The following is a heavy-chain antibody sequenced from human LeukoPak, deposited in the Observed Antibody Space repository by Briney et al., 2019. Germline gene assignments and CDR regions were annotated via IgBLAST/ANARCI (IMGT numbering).Heavy chain of an antibody. V-gene: IGHV3-73*01. CDR2: IRTRSNNFAT. CDR3: TSLTTKTP. Sequence: GRSLKLSCAASGFVLSGSPMHWVRQASGRGLEWVALIRTRSNNFATAYAASLRGRFTVSRDDSRNMAYLQMNSLKIEDTAVYYCTSLTTKTPWGQGTLVTVSS. J-gene: IGHJ5*02. D-gene: IGHD4/OR15-4a*01. CDR1: GFVLSGSP.